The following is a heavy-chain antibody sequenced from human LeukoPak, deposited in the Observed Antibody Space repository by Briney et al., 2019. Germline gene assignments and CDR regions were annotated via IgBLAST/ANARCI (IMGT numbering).Heavy chain of an antibody. D-gene: IGHD3-3*01. J-gene: IGHJ5*02. CDR3: ARDSDDFWSGYNWFDP. V-gene: IGHV3-7*01. CDR1: GFTFSSYA. Sequence: GGSLRLSCAASGFTFSSYAMHWVRQAPGKGLEWVANIKQDGSEKYYVDSVRGRFTISRDNAKNSLYLQMNSLRAEDTAVYYCARDSDDFWSGYNWFDPWGQGTLVTVSS. CDR2: IKQDGSEK.